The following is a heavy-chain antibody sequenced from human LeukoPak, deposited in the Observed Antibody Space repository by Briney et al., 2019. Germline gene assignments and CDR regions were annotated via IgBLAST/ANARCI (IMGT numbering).Heavy chain of an antibody. CDR3: AKDLQPLAN. D-gene: IGHD1-1*01. J-gene: IGHJ4*02. Sequence: GGSLRLSCAGSGFTCSSCAMTWVRQAPGRGLEWVSAISGTGGSTHYADSVKGRFTISRDNSKNTLYLQMNSLRAEDTAIYYCAKDLQPLANWGQGTLVTVSS. CDR2: ISGTGGST. CDR1: GFTCSSCA. V-gene: IGHV3-23*01.